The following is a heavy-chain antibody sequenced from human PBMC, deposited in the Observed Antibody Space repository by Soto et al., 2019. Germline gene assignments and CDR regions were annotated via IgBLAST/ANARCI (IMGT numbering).Heavy chain of an antibody. CDR1: GFTFSSYS. CDR3: TRESLPTPRTRIDP. J-gene: IGHJ5*02. V-gene: IGHV3-48*02. Sequence: PGGSLRLSCAASGFTFSSYSMNWVRQAPGKGLEWVSFISSSSSSIYYADSVKGRFTISRDNAKNSLYLQMNSLRDEDTAVYYCTRESLPTPRTRIDPWGQGTLVTV. CDR2: ISSSSSSI.